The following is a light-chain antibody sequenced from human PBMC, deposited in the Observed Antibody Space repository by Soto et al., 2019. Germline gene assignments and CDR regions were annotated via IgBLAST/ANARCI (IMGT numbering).Light chain of an antibody. V-gene: IGKV3-20*01. J-gene: IGKJ2*01. Sequence: IVLTQSPGTLSLSPGETVTLSCRASQSVTSSNLAWYQQKPGQAPSLLIYGASYRATGIADRFTGGGSGADFSLTISRLEPEDFAVYFCQHYGASPYTFGQGTKLEIK. CDR3: QHYGASPYT. CDR1: QSVTSSN. CDR2: GAS.